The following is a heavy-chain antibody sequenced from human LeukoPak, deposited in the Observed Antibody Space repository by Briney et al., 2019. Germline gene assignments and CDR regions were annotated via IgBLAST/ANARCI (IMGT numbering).Heavy chain of an antibody. J-gene: IGHJ4*02. CDR3: VRLRFLEWQIDY. CDR1: GYTFTSYG. CDR2: ISAYNGNT. Sequence: ASVKVSCKASGYTFTSYGISWVRQAPGQGLEWMGWISAYNGNTNYAQKLQGRVTMTTDTSTSTAYMELRSLRSDDTALYYCVRLRFLEWQIDYWGQGTLVTVSS. D-gene: IGHD3-3*01. V-gene: IGHV1-18*01.